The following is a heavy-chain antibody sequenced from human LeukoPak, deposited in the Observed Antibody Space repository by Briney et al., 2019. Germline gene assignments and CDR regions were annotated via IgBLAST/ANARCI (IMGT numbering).Heavy chain of an antibody. J-gene: IGHJ6*02. D-gene: IGHD1-7*01. Sequence: GGSLRLSCAASGFTFDDYAMPWVRQAPGKGLEWVSGISWNSGSIGYADSVKGRFTISRDNAKNSLYLQMNSLRAEDTALYYCAKDLELRKNYYYYGMDVWGQGTTVTVSS. CDR2: ISWNSGSI. V-gene: IGHV3-9*01. CDR1: GFTFDDYA. CDR3: AKDLELRKNYYYYGMDV.